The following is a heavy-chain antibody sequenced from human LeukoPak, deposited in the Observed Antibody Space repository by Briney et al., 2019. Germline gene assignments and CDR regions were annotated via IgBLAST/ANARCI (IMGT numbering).Heavy chain of an antibody. CDR2: ISPSGDRT. V-gene: IGHV3-23*01. Sequence: PGGSLRLSCAASGFTFSSDAMSWVRQAPGKGLEWVSFISPSGDRTSNADSVEGRFTISRDNTRNPLYLQMNSLRDEDTGVYYCAIMHGYYDGSGFWVQWGQGTLVIVSS. J-gene: IGHJ4*02. CDR3: AIMHGYYDGSGFWVQ. D-gene: IGHD3-22*01. CDR1: GFTFSSDA.